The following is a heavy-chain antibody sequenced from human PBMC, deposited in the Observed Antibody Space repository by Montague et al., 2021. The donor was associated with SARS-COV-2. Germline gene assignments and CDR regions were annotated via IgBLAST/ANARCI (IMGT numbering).Heavy chain of an antibody. J-gene: IGHJ5*02. CDR1: GASINSRY. CDR2: YYSGST. Sequence: SETLSLTCTVSGASINSRYWSWIRQPPGKGLEWIGYYYSGSTKHNPSLKSRVTISVDTSKNQFSVKVTSVTAAGTAVYYCARQGGSNYGWFDPWGQGTLVTVSS. D-gene: IGHD1-26*01. V-gene: IGHV4-59*08. CDR3: ARQGGSNYGWFDP.